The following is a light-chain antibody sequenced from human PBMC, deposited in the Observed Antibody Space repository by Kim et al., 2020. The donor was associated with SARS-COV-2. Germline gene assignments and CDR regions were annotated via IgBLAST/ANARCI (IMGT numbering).Light chain of an antibody. CDR1: HSISIY. J-gene: IGKJ2*01. CDR3: QQTYNKPYT. Sequence: SASVGDKVTITCRARHSISIYLNWYRQKPGTAPQFLIYSASNLASEVPSRFSGSGSGTEFTLTISGLEPEDFATYFCQQTYNKPYTFGQGTKLEI. CDR2: SAS. V-gene: IGKV1-39*01.